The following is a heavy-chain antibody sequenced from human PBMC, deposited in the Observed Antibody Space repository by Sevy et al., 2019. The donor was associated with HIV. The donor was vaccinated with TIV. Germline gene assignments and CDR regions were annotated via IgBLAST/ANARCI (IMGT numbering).Heavy chain of an antibody. Sequence: ASVKVSCKASGYTFSDSGYYVHWVRQAPGQGLEWMGWINPKSGVTNYAQKFQGRVTMTRDTSVSTANMELNRLTSDDTAVYYCARESYDFWTGPVDYDYGMDVWGQGTTVIVSS. D-gene: IGHD3-3*01. CDR1: GYTFSDSGYY. J-gene: IGHJ6*02. CDR2: INPKSGVT. V-gene: IGHV1-2*02. CDR3: ARESYDFWTGPVDYDYGMDV.